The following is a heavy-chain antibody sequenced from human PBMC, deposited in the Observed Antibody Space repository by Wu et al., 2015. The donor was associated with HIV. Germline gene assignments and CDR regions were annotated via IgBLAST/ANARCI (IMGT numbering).Heavy chain of an antibody. Sequence: QVQLVQSGAEVKKPGASVKVSCKASGHTLSDYYMHWVRQAPGQDLEWMGWIIPISGGTIYAQKFQDRVTMTTDTSISTTYMELTRLTSDDTAMYYCARVWCIAVAGHYYYYGMDVVGAKGTTVTVSS. CDR3: ARVWCIAVAGHYYYYGMDV. CDR1: GHTLSDYY. D-gene: IGHD6-19*01. CDR2: IIPISGGT. J-gene: IGHJ6*04. V-gene: IGHV1-2*02.